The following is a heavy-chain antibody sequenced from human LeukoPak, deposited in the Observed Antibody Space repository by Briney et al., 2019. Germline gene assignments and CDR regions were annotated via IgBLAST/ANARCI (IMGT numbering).Heavy chain of an antibody. D-gene: IGHD6-19*01. CDR1: GFTFSKFG. CDR3: ARDQVEQWLVGLDY. V-gene: IGHV3-33*08. J-gene: IGHJ4*02. CDR2: IWYDGSNK. Sequence: PGRSLRLSCTASGFTFSKFGMHWVRQAPGKGLEWVAVIWYDGSNKYYADSVKGRFTISRDNSKNTLYLQMNSLRAEDTAVYYCARDQVEQWLVGLDYWGQGTLVTVSS.